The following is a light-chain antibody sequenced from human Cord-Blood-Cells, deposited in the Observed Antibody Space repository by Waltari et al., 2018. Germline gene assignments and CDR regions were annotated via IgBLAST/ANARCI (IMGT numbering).Light chain of an antibody. Sequence: SYELTQPPSVSVSPGQTARITCSGDALPKQYAYWYQQKPGQAPGLGIYKDSERPSGVPERFSGSSSGTTVTLTISGVQAEDEAVYYCQSADSSGTYWVFGGGTKLTVL. V-gene: IGLV3-25*03. CDR2: KDS. CDR3: QSADSSGTYWV. CDR1: ALPKQY. J-gene: IGLJ3*02.